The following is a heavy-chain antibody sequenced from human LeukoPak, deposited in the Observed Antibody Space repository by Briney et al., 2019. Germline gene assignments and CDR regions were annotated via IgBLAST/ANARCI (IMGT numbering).Heavy chain of an antibody. CDR1: GFTFSSYG. CDR3: ARVAGENSVFDY. CDR2: IRYDGSNK. Sequence: PGGSLRLSCAASGFTFSSYGMHWVRQAPGKGLEWVAFIRYDGSNKYYADSVKGRFTISRDNSKNTLYLQMNSLRAEDTAVYYCARVAGENSVFDYWGQGTLVTVSS. D-gene: IGHD6-19*01. J-gene: IGHJ4*02. V-gene: IGHV3-30*02.